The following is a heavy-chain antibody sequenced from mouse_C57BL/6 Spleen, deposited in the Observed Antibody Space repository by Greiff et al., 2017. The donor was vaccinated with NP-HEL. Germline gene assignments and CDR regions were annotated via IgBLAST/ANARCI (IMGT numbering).Heavy chain of an antibody. Sequence: QVQLQQPGAELVRPGTSVKLSCKASGYTFTSYWMHWVKQRPGQGLEWIGVIDPSDSYTNYNQKFKGKATLTVDTSSSTAYMQLSSLTSEDSAVYYCAITNVWGQGTTLTVSS. V-gene: IGHV1-59*01. J-gene: IGHJ2*01. CDR3: AITNV. CDR1: GYTFTSYW. D-gene: IGHD1-3*01. CDR2: IDPSDSYT.